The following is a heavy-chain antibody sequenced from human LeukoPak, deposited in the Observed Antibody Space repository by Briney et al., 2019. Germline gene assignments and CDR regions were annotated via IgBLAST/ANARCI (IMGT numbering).Heavy chain of an antibody. CDR3: ARDRSSDVDAFDI. CDR1: GFIFSSYA. Sequence: GRSLRLSCVASGFIFSSYAMHWVRQAPGKGLEWVAVISYDGSNKYYADSVKGRFTISRDNSKNTLYLQMNSLRAEDTAVYYCARDRSSDVDAFDIWGQGTMVTVSS. V-gene: IGHV3-30-3*01. CDR2: ISYDGSNK. D-gene: IGHD3-22*01. J-gene: IGHJ3*02.